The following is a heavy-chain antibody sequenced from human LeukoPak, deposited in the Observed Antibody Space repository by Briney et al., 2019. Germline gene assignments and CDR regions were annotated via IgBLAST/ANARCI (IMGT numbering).Heavy chain of an antibody. CDR2: INPSGGST. V-gene: IGHV1-46*01. CDR3: ARGTTDAY. Sequence: ASVKVSCKASGYTFTSYYIDWVRQAPRHPLEWMGVINPSGGSTRYAQKFQGRVTMTGDPSTRTVYMELSSLTSDDTAVYYCARGTTDAYWGQGTPVTVSS. J-gene: IGHJ4*02. D-gene: IGHD1-1*01. CDR1: GYTFTSYY.